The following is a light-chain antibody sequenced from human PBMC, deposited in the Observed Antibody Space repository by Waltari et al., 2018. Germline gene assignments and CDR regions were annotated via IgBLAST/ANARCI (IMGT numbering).Light chain of an antibody. Sequence: QLVLTQSPSASASLGASVKLTCTLDSGHSTNIIAWHQQQPEKGPRYLMKVNRDGSHSKGDGIPDRFSGSSSSSAAERYLTISSVQSEDEADYYCQTGGHGTWVFGGGTKLTVL. CDR2: VNRDGSH. J-gene: IGLJ3*02. CDR3: QTGGHGTWV. V-gene: IGLV4-69*01. CDR1: SGHSTNI.